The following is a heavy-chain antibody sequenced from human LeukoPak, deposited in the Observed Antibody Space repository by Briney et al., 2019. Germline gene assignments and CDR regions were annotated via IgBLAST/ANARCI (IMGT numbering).Heavy chain of an antibody. D-gene: IGHD3-10*01. J-gene: IGHJ4*02. V-gene: IGHV4-38-2*02. CDR1: GYSISSGYY. CDR2: TYHSGST. CDR3: ARSTLVRGEIFDY. Sequence: PSETLSLTCTVSGYSISSGYYWGWIRQPPGKGLEWIGTTYHSGSTYYNPSLKSRVTISVDTSKNHFSLKLSSVTAADTAVYYCARSTLVRGEIFDYWGQGTLVTVSS.